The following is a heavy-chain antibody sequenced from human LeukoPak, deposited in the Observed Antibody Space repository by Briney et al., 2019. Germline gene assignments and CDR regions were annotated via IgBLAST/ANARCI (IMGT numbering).Heavy chain of an antibody. CDR1: GYTFTSYG. J-gene: IGHJ6*02. Sequence: ASVKVSCKASGYTFTSYGISWVRQAPAQGLEWMGWINPNSGGTNYAQKFQGRVTMTRDTSISTAYMELSRLRSDDTAVYYCARAHSSSWTFYYYYYGMDVWGQGTTVTVSS. CDR3: ARAHSSSWTFYYYYYGMDV. D-gene: IGHD6-13*01. CDR2: INPNSGGT. V-gene: IGHV1-2*02.